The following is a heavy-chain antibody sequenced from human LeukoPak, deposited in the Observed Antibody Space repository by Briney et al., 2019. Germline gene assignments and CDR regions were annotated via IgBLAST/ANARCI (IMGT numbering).Heavy chain of an antibody. Sequence: GGSLRLSCAASGFTFSSYGMHWVRQAPGKGLEWVAVISYDGSNKYYADSVKGRFTISRDNSKNTLYLQMNSLRAEDTAVYYCAKVDSVVTPLGAFDIWGQGTMVTVSS. D-gene: IGHD4-23*01. CDR3: AKVDSVVTPLGAFDI. CDR2: ISYDGSNK. V-gene: IGHV3-30*18. CDR1: GFTFSSYG. J-gene: IGHJ3*02.